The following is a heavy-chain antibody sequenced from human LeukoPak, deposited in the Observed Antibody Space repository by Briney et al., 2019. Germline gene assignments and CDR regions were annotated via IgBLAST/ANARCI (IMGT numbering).Heavy chain of an antibody. CDR1: GGSFSGYY. J-gene: IGHJ4*02. CDR2: INHSGST. V-gene: IGHV4-34*01. CDR3: ARSPTKRVPEDY. D-gene: IGHD2-2*01. Sequence: SETLSLTCAVYGGSFSGYYWSWIRQPPGKGLEWIGEINHSGSTNYNPPLKSRVTISMDKSKNQISLRLTSVTAADTAVYYCARSPTKRVPEDYWGQGTLVTVSS.